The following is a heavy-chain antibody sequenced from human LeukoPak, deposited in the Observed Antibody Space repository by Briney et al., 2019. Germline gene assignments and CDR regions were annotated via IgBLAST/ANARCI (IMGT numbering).Heavy chain of an antibody. CDR1: GFTFRNYL. CDR2: IKQDGSEK. CDR3: ARDKSESKGWDFDY. Sequence: GGSLRLSCAASGFTFRNYLMNWVRQAPGRGLEWVATIKQDGSEKYYVESVRGRFTISRDNAEHSVYLQMNSLRADDTAVYYCARDKSESKGWDFDYWGQGSLVTVSS. J-gene: IGHJ4*02. V-gene: IGHV3-7*01. D-gene: IGHD1-26*01.